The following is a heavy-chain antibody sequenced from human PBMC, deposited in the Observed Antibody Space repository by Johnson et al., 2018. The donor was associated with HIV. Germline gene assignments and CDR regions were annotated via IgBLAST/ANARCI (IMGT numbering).Heavy chain of an antibody. CDR1: GFTFDDYA. Sequence: VQLVESGGGVVQPGRSLRLSCAASGFTFDDYAMHWVRQVPGKGLEWVSGISWNSGSIGYADSVTGRFTISRDNAKNSLYLQMNSLRAEDTAVYYCAGAVVVVSWGGDDAFDIWGQGTMVTVSS. J-gene: IGHJ3*02. CDR2: ISWNSGSI. D-gene: IGHD3-22*01. V-gene: IGHV3-9*01. CDR3: AGAVVVVSWGGDDAFDI.